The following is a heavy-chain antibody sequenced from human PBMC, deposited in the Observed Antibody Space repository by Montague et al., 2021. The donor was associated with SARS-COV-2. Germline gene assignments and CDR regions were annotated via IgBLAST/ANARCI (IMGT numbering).Heavy chain of an antibody. J-gene: IGHJ4*02. V-gene: IGHV3-7*03. Sequence: SLSLSCAASGFTFSAYWMTWVRQAPGKGLEWVARISQDGSEENSVDSVKGRFTISRDNAKSSLYLQMNSLRAEDTAVFYCARVVSNGWTFDYGGQGTLVTVSS. D-gene: IGHD6-19*01. CDR3: ARVVSNGWTFDY. CDR2: ISQDGSEE. CDR1: GFTFSAYW.